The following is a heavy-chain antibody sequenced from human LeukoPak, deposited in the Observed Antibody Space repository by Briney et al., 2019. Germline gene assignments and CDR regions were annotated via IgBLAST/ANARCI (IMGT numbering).Heavy chain of an antibody. D-gene: IGHD3-22*01. CDR3: ARAPSEIGGYYPEYFRH. V-gene: IGHV3-74*01. Sequence: PGGSLRLSCAASVFTFSTYWMHWVRQASGKGLVWVSRIKSDGGTNYADSVKGRFTISRDNAKKTVSLQMNSLRPEDTGVYYCARAPSEIGGYYPEYFRHWGQGTLVTVSS. J-gene: IGHJ1*01. CDR1: VFTFSTYW. CDR2: IKSDGGT.